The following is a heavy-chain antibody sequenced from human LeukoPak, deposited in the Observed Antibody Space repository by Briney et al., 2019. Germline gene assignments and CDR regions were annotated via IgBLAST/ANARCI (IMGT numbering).Heavy chain of an antibody. V-gene: IGHV4-59*01. D-gene: IGHD3-10*01. CDR2: IYYSGST. CDR3: ARTMVRGALFDP. CDR1: GGSISSYY. J-gene: IGHJ5*02. Sequence: PSETLSLTCTVSGGSISSYYWSWIRQPPGKGLEWIGYIYYSGSTNYNPSLKSRVTISVDTSKNQFSLKLSSVTAADTAVYYCARTMVRGALFDPWGQGTLVTVSS.